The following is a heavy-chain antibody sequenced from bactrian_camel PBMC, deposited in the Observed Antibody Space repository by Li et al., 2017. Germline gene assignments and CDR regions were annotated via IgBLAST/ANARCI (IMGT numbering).Heavy chain of an antibody. CDR3: AADVPRTLWSSDSP. Sequence: HVQLVESGGALVQPGGSLTLSCTASGFRIISYTMYWVRQAPGKGLEWVSAIVQGGVSTYYTDSLKGRFTISRDNAKSTLYLEMSSLRTEDAAVYYCAADVPRTLWSSDSPWGQGTQVTVS. J-gene: IGHJ6*01. CDR1: GFRIISYT. D-gene: IGHD4*01. V-gene: IGHV3S1*01. CDR2: IVQGGVST.